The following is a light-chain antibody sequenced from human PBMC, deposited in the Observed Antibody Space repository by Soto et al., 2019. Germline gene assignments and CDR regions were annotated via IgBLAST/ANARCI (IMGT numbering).Light chain of an antibody. J-gene: IGKJ5*01. CDR2: DAS. CDR3: QQYSRFSFT. CDR1: QSINNY. V-gene: IGKV1-5*01. Sequence: DIQMTQSPSSLSASVGDRVTITCRASQSINNYLNWYQQKPGKAPKVLIYDASSLQSGVPSRFSGSGSGTQFTLTISSLQPDDFGTYYCQQYSRFSFTFGQGTRLEIK.